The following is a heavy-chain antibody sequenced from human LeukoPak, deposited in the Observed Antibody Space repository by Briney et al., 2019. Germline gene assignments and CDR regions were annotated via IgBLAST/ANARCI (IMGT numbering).Heavy chain of an antibody. V-gene: IGHV3-21*01. CDR2: ISSSSSYI. CDR3: ARDATLIPETVYFDY. CDR1: GFTFSSYS. D-gene: IGHD2-15*01. J-gene: IGHJ4*02. Sequence: GGSLRLSCAASGFTFSSYSMNWVRQAPGKGLEWVSSISSSSSYIYYADSVKGRFTISRDNAKNSLYLQMNSLRGEDTAIYYCARDATLIPETVYFDYWGQGALVTVSS.